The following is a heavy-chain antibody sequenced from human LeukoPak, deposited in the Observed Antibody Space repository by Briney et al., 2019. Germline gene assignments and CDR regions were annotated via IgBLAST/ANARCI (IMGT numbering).Heavy chain of an antibody. CDR1: GFTFSNYL. V-gene: IGHV3-7*01. Sequence: PGGSLRLSCEASGFTFSNYLMTWVRQVPGQGLEWVANIKQDGTETYYVDSVKGRFTLSRDNARNSLYLQMNYLGVDDTAVYYCARGGMTGTPDYWGQGTLVTVSS. D-gene: IGHD1-7*01. J-gene: IGHJ4*02. CDR2: IKQDGTET. CDR3: ARGGMTGTPDY.